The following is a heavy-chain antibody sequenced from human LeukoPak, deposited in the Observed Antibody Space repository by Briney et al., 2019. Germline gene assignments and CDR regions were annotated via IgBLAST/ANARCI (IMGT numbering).Heavy chain of an antibody. Sequence: SVKVSCKASGGTFSSYAISWVRQAPGQGLEWMGGIIPIFGTANYAQKFQGRVTITADESTSTAYMELSSLRSEDTAVYYCAKDWYSSSWGYYCGMDVWGQGTTVTVSS. CDR1: GGTFSSYA. CDR2: IIPIFGTA. V-gene: IGHV1-69*13. J-gene: IGHJ6*02. D-gene: IGHD6-13*01. CDR3: AKDWYSSSWGYYCGMDV.